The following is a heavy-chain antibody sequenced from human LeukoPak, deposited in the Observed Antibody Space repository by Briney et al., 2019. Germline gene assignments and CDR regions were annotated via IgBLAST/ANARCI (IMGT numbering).Heavy chain of an antibody. V-gene: IGHV3-64*04. CDR2: ISNNGGST. CDR1: GFTFSNYA. Sequence: PGGSLRLSCSASGFTFSNYAMHWVRQAPGKGLEYVSGISNNGGSTYYADSVKGSFTISRDNSKNTLYLQVNSLRAEDTAVYYCARDPMVRGTRYYFDYWGQGTLVTVSS. D-gene: IGHD3-10*01. CDR3: ARDPMVRGTRYYFDY. J-gene: IGHJ4*02.